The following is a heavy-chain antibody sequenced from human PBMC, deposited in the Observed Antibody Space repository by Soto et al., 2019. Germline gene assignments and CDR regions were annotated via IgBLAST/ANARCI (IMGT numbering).Heavy chain of an antibody. CDR1: GGPFSSQA. V-gene: IGHV1-69*01. J-gene: IGHJ6*01. Sequence: QVQVEQSGAEVKKPGSSLKVSCKTSGGPFSSQAFNGVRQARGHGLEWMGGIIPLLGSTTYAQKFQDRVTFTADESTSTVYMALRSLRSWETAPYFFALCDGPYFYYVIDVLWRGTTVTVSS. CDR2: IIPLLGST. CDR3: ALCDGPYFYYVIDV. D-gene: IGHD2-21*01.